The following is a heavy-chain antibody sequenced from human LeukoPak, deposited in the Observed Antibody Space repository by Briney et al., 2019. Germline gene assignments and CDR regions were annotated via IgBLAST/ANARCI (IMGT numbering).Heavy chain of an antibody. Sequence: SETLSLTCAVSGGSISSSYWWSWVRQPPGKGLEWIGEIYHSGSTNYNPSLKSRVTISVDKSKNQFSLKLTSVTAADTAVYYCARDPLTGASPDAFDIWGQGTMVSVSS. D-gene: IGHD7-27*01. CDR2: IYHSGST. CDR1: GGSISSSYW. V-gene: IGHV4-4*02. CDR3: ARDPLTGASPDAFDI. J-gene: IGHJ3*02.